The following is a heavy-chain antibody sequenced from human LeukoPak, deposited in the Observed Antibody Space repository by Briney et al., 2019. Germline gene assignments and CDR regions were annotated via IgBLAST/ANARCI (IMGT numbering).Heavy chain of an antibody. V-gene: IGHV3-7*03. CDR3: AREDSSGYYDGFDY. D-gene: IGHD3-22*01. CDR1: GFSFSDAW. CDR2: IKQDGSEK. J-gene: IGHJ4*02. Sequence: PGGSLRLSCAASGFSFSDAWMNWVRQAPGKGLEWVANIKQDGSEKYYVDSVKGRFTISRDNAKNSLYLQMNSLRAEDTAVYYCAREDSSGYYDGFDYWGQGTLVTVSS.